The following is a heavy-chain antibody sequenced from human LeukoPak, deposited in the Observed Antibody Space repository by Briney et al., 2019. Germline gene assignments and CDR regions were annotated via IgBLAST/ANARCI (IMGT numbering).Heavy chain of an antibody. CDR2: IYYSGST. D-gene: IGHD3-3*01. V-gene: IGHV4-59*01. CDR3: AAQDYDFWSGSYYYMDV. J-gene: IGHJ6*03. Sequence: SETLSLTCTVSGGSITNYYWSWTRQPPGKALEWIGYIYYSGSTNYNPSLKSRVTISVDTSKNQFSLKLSSVTAADAAVYYCAAQDYDFWSGSYYYMDVWGKGTTVTVSS. CDR1: GGSITNYY.